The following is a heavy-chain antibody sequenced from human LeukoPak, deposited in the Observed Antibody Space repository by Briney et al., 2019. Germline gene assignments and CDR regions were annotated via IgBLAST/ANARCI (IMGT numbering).Heavy chain of an antibody. CDR1: GYTFTSYH. CDR2: INPSGGSA. D-gene: IGHD1-26*01. V-gene: IGHV1-46*01. J-gene: IGHJ4*02. Sequence: ASVKVSCKASGYTFTSYHMHWVRQAPGQGLEWMGVINPSGGSATYAQKFQGRVTMTRDTSTTTVDMELSSLRSEDTAVYFCVRGSGSGSYYAYWGQGTLVTVSS. CDR3: VRGSGSGSYYAY.